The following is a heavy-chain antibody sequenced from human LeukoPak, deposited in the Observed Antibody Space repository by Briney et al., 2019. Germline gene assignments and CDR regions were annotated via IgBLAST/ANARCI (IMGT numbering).Heavy chain of an antibody. J-gene: IGHJ5*02. Sequence: PSETLSLTCTVSGDSISTYYWSWIRQPPGRGLEWIGYIYYSGSTNYNPSLKSRVTISIDTSKNQFSLNLTSVTAADTAVYYCARGRRFAVVNGGYNWFDPWGQGTLVTVSS. V-gene: IGHV4-59*01. CDR2: IYYSGST. CDR1: GDSISTYY. CDR3: ARGRRFAVVNGGYNWFDP. D-gene: IGHD2-21*01.